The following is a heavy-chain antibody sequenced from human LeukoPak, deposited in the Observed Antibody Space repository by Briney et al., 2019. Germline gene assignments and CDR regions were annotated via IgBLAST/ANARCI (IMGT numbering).Heavy chain of an antibody. D-gene: IGHD2-21*02. J-gene: IGHJ6*03. Sequence: PGGSLRLSCAASRFTFSKYAMSWIRQAPGKGLEWVSVFSGSGDSTYYADSVKGRFTISRDNSKNTVYLQMNSLRAEDTAVYYCARDPQAYCGGDCYFYYYYYMDVWGKGTTVTVSS. CDR2: FSGSGDST. CDR3: ARDPQAYCGGDCYFYYYYYMDV. V-gene: IGHV3-23*01. CDR1: RFTFSKYA.